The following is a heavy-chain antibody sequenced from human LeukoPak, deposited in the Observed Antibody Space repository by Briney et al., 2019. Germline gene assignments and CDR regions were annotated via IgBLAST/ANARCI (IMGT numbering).Heavy chain of an antibody. CDR1: GYSFTSYW. J-gene: IGHJ3*02. D-gene: IGHD5-12*01. CDR2: IYPGDSDT. CDR3: ARHTSLDIVATMEAFDI. V-gene: IGHV5-51*01. Sequence: GESLKISCKGSGYSFTSYWIGWVRQMPGKGLEWMGIIYPGDSDTRYSPSFQGQVTISADKSISTAYLQWSSLKASDTAMYYCARHTSLDIVATMEAFDIWGQGTMVTVSS.